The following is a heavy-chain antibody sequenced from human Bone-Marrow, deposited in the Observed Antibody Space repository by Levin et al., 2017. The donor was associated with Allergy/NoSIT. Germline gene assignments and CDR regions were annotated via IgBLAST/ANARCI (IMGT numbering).Heavy chain of an antibody. V-gene: IGHV3-11*05. J-gene: IGHJ4*02. CDR3: ARVPSLNGYELDY. CDR2: ISSSSSYT. Sequence: TGESLKISCAASGFTFSDYYMSWIRQAPGKGLEWVSYISSSSSYTNYADSVKGRFTISRDNAKNSLYLQMNSLRAEDTAVYYCARVPSLNGYELDYWGQGTLVTVSS. CDR1: GFTFSDYY. D-gene: IGHD5-12*01.